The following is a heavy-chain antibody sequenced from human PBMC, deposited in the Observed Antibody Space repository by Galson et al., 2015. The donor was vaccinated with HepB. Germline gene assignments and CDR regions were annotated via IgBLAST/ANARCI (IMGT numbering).Heavy chain of an antibody. J-gene: IGHJ3*02. CDR3: AREDRDGYIPNDAFDI. CDR2: IGSSDSTI. V-gene: IGHV3-11*01. D-gene: IGHD5-24*01. CDR1: GFSFSDYY. Sequence: SLRLSCAASGFSFSDYYMSWIRQAPGKGLEWVSYIGSSDSTIYYADSVKGRFTISRDNAKNSLYLQMNSLRAEDTAVYYCAREDRDGYIPNDAFDIWGQGTMVTVSS.